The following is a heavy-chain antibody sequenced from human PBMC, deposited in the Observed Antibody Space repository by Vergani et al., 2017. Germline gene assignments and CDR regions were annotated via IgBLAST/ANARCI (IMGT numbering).Heavy chain of an antibody. Sequence: QLQLQESGPGLVKPSETLSLTCTVSGGSIGSSSYYWGWIRQPPGKGLEWIGSIYYSGSTYYNPSLKSRVTISVDTSKNQFSLKLSSVTAADTAVYYCARAVITIFGVVDNYFDYWGQGTLVTVSS. V-gene: IGHV4-39*07. CDR3: ARAVITIFGVVDNYFDY. CDR1: GGSIGSSSYY. D-gene: IGHD3-3*01. CDR2: IYYSGST. J-gene: IGHJ4*02.